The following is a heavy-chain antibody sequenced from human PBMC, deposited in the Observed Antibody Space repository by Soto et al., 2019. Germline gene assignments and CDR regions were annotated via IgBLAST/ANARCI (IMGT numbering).Heavy chain of an antibody. CDR1: GGSISSYY. CDR3: AREFKTTAYDAFDI. D-gene: IGHD4-17*01. CDR2: IYYSGST. V-gene: IGHV4-59*12. J-gene: IGHJ3*02. Sequence: SETLSLTCTVSGGSISSYYWSWIRQPPGKGLEWIGYIYYSGSTNYNPSLKSRVTISVDTSKNQFSLKLSSVTAADTAVYYCAREFKTTAYDAFDIWGQGTMVTVSS.